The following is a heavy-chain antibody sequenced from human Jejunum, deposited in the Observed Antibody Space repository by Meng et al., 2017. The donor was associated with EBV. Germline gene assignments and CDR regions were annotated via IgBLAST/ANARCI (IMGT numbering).Heavy chain of an antibody. J-gene: IGHJ4*02. V-gene: IGHV4-61*01. CDR3: ARGRGVADYYDSSGSPFDY. Sequence: QVQLQESGPGLVKSSETLSLTCTVXXXCGSTGSYYWSWIRQPPGKGLEWIGYFYYSASPKYNPSLKSRATISADMSKNQFSLKLRSVTSADTAVYYCARGRGVADYYDSSGSPFDYWGQGTLVTVSS. CDR2: FYYSASP. CDR1: XXCGSTGSYY. D-gene: IGHD3-22*01.